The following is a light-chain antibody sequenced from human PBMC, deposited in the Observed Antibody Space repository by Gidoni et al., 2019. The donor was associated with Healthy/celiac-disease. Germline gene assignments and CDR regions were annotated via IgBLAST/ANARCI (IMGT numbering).Light chain of an antibody. CDR1: QEISNY. CDR2: DAS. V-gene: IGKV1-33*01. J-gene: IGKJ1*01. CDR3: QQYDNLPWT. Sequence: DIQMPPSPSSLSASVGDRVTITCQASQEISNYLNWYQQKPGKAPKLLIYDASNLETGVPSRFSGSGSGTDFTFTISSLQPEDIATYYCQQYDNLPWTFGQGTKVEIK.